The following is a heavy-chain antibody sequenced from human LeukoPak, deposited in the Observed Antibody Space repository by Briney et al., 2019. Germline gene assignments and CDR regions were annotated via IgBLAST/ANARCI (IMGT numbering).Heavy chain of an antibody. CDR2: FYACWST. CDR3: ERGRHPPAYYSGLGTYYYFDY. V-gene: IGHV4-4*07. J-gene: IGHJ4*02. Sequence: SETLPLTCCVSGGSISGCYWRGIRQPAGRGLQGIGRFYACWSTNYTPSIKSRVTMSVDTSKNQFSLNLSSVTAADTALYYCERGRHPPAYYSGLGTYYYFDYWGQGTPVTVSS. D-gene: IGHD3-10*01. CDR1: GGSISGCY.